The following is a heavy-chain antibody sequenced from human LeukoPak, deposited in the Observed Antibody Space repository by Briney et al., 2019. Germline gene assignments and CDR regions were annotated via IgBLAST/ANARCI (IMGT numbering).Heavy chain of an antibody. D-gene: IGHD4-17*01. J-gene: IGHJ5*02. CDR1: GFTFSSYA. CDR3: AKASLDYGDYPNWFDP. Sequence: GGSLRLSCAASGFTFSSYAMSWVRQAPGKGLEWVSAISGSGGSTYYADSVKGRFTISRDNSKNTLYLQMNSLRAEDTAVYYCAKASLDYGDYPNWFDPWGQGTLVTVSS. V-gene: IGHV3-23*01. CDR2: ISGSGGST.